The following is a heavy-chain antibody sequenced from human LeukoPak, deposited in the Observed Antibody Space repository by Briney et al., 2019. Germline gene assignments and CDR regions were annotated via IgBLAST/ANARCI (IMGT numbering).Heavy chain of an antibody. D-gene: IGHD3-10*01. J-gene: IGHJ5*02. CDR2: INPNSGGT. V-gene: IGHV1-2*02. CDR1: GYAFTGYY. CDR3: ARVMVRGVTNNWFDP. Sequence: ASVKVSCKACGYAFTGYYMHWVRQAPGQGLEWMGWINPNSGGTNYAQKFQGRVTMTRDTSISTAYMELSRLRSDDTAVYYCARVMVRGVTNNWFDPWGQGTLVTVSS.